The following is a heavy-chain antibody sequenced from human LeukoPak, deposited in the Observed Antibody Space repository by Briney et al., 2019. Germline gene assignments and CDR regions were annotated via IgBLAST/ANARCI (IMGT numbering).Heavy chain of an antibody. D-gene: IGHD6-13*01. CDR3: ARGLAAAGGSFYDY. CDR1: GFTVSSNY. V-gene: IGHV3-53*04. Sequence: GGSLRLSCAASGFTVSSNYMSWVRQPPGKGLEWCSVIYSGGSTYYADSVKGRFTISRHNSKNTLYLQMNSLRAEDTAVYYCARGLAAAGGSFYDYWGQGTLVTVSS. CDR2: IYSGGST. J-gene: IGHJ4*02.